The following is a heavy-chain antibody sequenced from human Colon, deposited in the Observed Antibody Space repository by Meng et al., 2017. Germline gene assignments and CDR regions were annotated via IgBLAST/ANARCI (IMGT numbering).Heavy chain of an antibody. D-gene: IGHD7-27*01. Sequence: QITLKESGPTLVKPTQTLTLTCSISGFALSGVTVAWIRQPPGKALECLAVIYWDDDKRYRPSLESRLTITKDTPKNQVVLTMTNVDPVDTATYYCARARELWGRPLPSPFDYWGPETLVTVSS. CDR1: GFALSGVT. V-gene: IGHV2-5*02. CDR3: ARARELWGRPLPSPFDY. J-gene: IGHJ4*02. CDR2: IYWDDDK.